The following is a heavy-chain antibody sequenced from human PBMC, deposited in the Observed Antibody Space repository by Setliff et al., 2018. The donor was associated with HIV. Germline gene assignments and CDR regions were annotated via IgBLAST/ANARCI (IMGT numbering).Heavy chain of an antibody. CDR3: ARGFYSWNL. J-gene: IGHJ5*02. Sequence: ASVKVSCKASGYTFTSYDINWVRQTTGQGLEWMGWMSPNSGDTGYAQNFQGRVTMTRDTSMNTAYMELTSLTFHDTAVYYCARGFYSWNLWGQGTLVTVSS. CDR2: MSPNSGDT. V-gene: IGHV1-8*02. CDR1: GYTFTSYD. D-gene: IGHD1-20*01.